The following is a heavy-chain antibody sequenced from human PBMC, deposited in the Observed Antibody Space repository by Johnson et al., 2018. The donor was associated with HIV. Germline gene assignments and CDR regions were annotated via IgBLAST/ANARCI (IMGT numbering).Heavy chain of an antibody. Sequence: QVQLVESGGGVVQPGRSLRLSCAASGFTFSSYGMHWVRQAPGKGLEWVAGMWYDGSKKDYADSVKGRFTISRDNSKNTLHLQMNSLRAEDTAVYYCATFDAFDIWGQGTMVTVSS. CDR2: MWYDGSKK. V-gene: IGHV3-33*01. CDR3: ATFDAFDI. J-gene: IGHJ3*02. CDR1: GFTFSSYG.